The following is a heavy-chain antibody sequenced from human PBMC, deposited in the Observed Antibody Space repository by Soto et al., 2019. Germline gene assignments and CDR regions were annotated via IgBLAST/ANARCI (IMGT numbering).Heavy chain of an antibody. D-gene: IGHD1-26*01. CDR3: ASHSGSSPEGRYYYGMDV. Sequence: SVEVSCKASGGTFSSYAISWVRQAPGQGLEWMGGIIPIFGTADYAQKFQGRVTITADESTSTAYMELSSLRSEDTAVYYCASHSGSSPEGRYYYGMDVWGQGTTVTVS. CDR2: IIPIFGTA. CDR1: GGTFSSYA. V-gene: IGHV1-69*13. J-gene: IGHJ6*02.